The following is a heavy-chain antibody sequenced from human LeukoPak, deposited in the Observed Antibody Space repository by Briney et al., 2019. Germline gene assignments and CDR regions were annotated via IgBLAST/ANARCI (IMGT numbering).Heavy chain of an antibody. CDR3: AKDLHPSIAVAGNSDY. CDR2: ISGSGGST. Sequence: GGSLRLSCAASGFTFSSYAMSWVRQAPGKGLEWVSAISGSGGSTYYADSVKGRFTISRDNPKNTLYLQMNSLRAEDTAVYYCAKDLHPSIAVAGNSDYWGQGTLVTVSS. CDR1: GFTFSSYA. J-gene: IGHJ4*02. V-gene: IGHV3-23*01. D-gene: IGHD6-19*01.